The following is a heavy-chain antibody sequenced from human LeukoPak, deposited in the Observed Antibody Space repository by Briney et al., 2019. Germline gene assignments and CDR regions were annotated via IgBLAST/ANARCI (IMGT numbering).Heavy chain of an antibody. Sequence: PRGSLRLSCAAAGFIFSSYRMHWVRQAPGKGLEWVAVISYDGSKKYYPDFVRGRFTISRDNSKNTLFLQMNSLRAEDTAVYYCAKDFGHDSGTYLDQWGQGTLVTVSS. J-gene: IGHJ5*02. CDR3: AKDFGHDSGTYLDQ. CDR1: GFIFSSYR. D-gene: IGHD3-10*01. CDR2: ISYDGSKK. V-gene: IGHV3-30*18.